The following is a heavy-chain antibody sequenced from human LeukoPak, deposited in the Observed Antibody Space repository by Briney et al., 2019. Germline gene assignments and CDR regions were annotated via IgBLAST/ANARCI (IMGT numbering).Heavy chain of an antibody. CDR1: GYTFTSYG. V-gene: IGHV1-18*01. CDR2: ISTYKGNT. Sequence: ASVKVSCKASGYTFTSYGISWVRQAPGQGLEWMGWISTYKGNTNYAQKLQGRVTVATDTSTSTVYMELRSLRSDDTAVYYCGRSMDSSTSRLIEYWGQGTLVTVSS. J-gene: IGHJ4*02. D-gene: IGHD6-6*01. CDR3: GRSMDSSTSRLIEY.